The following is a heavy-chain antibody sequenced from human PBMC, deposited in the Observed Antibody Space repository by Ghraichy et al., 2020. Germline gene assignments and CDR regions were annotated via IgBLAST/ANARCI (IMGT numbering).Heavy chain of an antibody. CDR2: IIPIFRMA. Sequence: SVKVSCKASGGTLSSYAISWVRQAPGQGLEWMGGIIPIFRMANYAQKFQGRVTITADESTGTAYMELSSLRSEDTAVYYCARDRGRYDSSGLLLGYYYGMDVWGQGTTVTVSS. D-gene: IGHD3-22*01. J-gene: IGHJ6*02. CDR1: GGTLSSYA. CDR3: ARDRGRYDSSGLLLGYYYGMDV. V-gene: IGHV1-69*13.